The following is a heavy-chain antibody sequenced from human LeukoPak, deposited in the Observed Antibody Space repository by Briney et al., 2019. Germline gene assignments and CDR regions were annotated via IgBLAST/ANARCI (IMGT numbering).Heavy chain of an antibody. CDR3: AGHDSSGYYTGLFDY. V-gene: IGHV4-4*07. D-gene: IGHD3-22*01. CDR1: GGSISSYY. J-gene: IGHJ4*02. Sequence: TSETLSLTCTVSGGSISSYYWSWIRQPAGKGLEWIGRIYTSGSTNYNPPLKSRVTMSVDTSKNQFSLKLSSVTAADTAVYYCAGHDSSGYYTGLFDYWGQGTLVTVSS. CDR2: IYTSGST.